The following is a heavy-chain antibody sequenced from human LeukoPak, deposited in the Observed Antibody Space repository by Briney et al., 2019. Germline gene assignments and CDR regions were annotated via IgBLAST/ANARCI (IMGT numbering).Heavy chain of an antibody. CDR1: GGSVSSGGYY. D-gene: IGHD2/OR15-2a*01. CDR3: ARESDSMALDY. CDR2: IYYSGST. Sequence: SETLSLTCTVSGGSVSSGGYYWSWIRQHPGKGLEWIGYIYYSGSTYYNPSLKSRVTISVDTSKNQFSLKLSSVTAADTAVYYCARESDSMALDYWGQGILVTVSS. V-gene: IGHV4-31*03. J-gene: IGHJ4*02.